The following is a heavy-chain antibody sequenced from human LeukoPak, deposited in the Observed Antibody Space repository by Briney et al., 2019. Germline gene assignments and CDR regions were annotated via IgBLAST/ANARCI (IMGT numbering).Heavy chain of an antibody. CDR2: IYYSGST. Sequence: SETLSLTCAVYGGSFSGYYWSWIRQPPGKGLEWIGYIYYSGSTNYNPSLKSRVTISVDTSKNQFSLKLSSVTAADTAVYYCARDLYMSSGSYYGYYYYGMDGWGQGNTVTVSS. CDR3: ARDLYMSSGSYYGYYYYGMDG. J-gene: IGHJ6*02. D-gene: IGHD3-10*01. CDR1: GGSFSGYY. V-gene: IGHV4-59*01.